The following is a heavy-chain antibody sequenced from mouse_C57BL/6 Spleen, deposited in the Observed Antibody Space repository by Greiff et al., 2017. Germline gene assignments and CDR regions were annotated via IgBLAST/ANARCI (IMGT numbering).Heavy chain of an antibody. D-gene: IGHD1-1*01. V-gene: IGHV10-3*01. CDR2: IRRKSSNYAT. CDR1: GFTFNTYA. Sequence: EVQLVESGGGLVQPKGSLKLSCAASGFTFNTYAMHWVRPAPGKGLEWVARIRRKSSNYATYSADSVKDRFTISRDDSQSMLYLQMNNRKTEDTAMYYCVRESWGSSDWYFDVWGTGTTVPSPQ. CDR3: VRESWGSSDWYFDV. J-gene: IGHJ1*03.